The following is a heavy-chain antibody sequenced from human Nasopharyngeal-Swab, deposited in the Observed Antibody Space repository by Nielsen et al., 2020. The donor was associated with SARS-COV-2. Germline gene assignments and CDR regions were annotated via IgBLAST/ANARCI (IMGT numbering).Heavy chain of an antibody. CDR2: IHLSGRT. Sequence: SETLSLTCAVYGGSFNNYYWSWIRQPPGKGLEWIGEIHLSGRTNYNPSLKSRVTISVDTSKNQFSLNLNSVTAADTAVYFCARGGVPSAMAYYFDYWGQGTLVTVSS. V-gene: IGHV4-34*01. D-gene: IGHD2-2*01. J-gene: IGHJ4*02. CDR3: ARGGVPSAMAYYFDY. CDR1: GGSFNNYY.